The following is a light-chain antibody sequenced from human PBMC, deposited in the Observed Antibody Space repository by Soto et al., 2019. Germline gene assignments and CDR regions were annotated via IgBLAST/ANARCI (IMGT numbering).Light chain of an antibody. V-gene: IGKV3D-15*01. CDR2: GAS. CDR3: QQYNNWPPGLT. CDR1: QSVSSN. Sequence: EIVMTQSPATLSVSPGERATLSCRASQSVSSNLAWYQQKPGQAPRLLIYGASTRATGIPARFSGSGSGTEFTLTISSLQSEDFAVYYCQQYNNWPPGLTFG. J-gene: IGKJ4*01.